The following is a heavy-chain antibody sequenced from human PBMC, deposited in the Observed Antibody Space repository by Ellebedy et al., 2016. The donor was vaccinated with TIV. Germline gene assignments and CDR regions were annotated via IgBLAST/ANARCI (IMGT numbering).Heavy chain of an antibody. CDR3: AKDLGYGDVWYFDL. D-gene: IGHD4-17*01. V-gene: IGHV3-23*01. CDR2: ISGSGGST. Sequence: GESLKISCAASGFTFNNAWMSWVRQAPGKGLEWVSAISGSGGSTYYADSVKGRFTISRDNSKNTLYLQMNSLRAEDTAVYYCAKDLGYGDVWYFDLWGRGTLVTVSS. CDR1: GFTFNNAW. J-gene: IGHJ2*01.